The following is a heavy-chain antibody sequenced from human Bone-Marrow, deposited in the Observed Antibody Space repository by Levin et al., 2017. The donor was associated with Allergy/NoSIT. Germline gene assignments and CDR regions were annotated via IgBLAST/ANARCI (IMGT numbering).Heavy chain of an antibody. J-gene: IGHJ4*02. Sequence: GESLKISCAASGFTFSSYGMHWVRQAPGKGLEWVAVISYDGSNKYYADSVKGRFTISRDNSKNTLYLQMNSLRAEDTAVYYCAKLREERQWLVSFDYWGQGTLVTVSS. CDR3: AKLREERQWLVSFDY. D-gene: IGHD6-19*01. CDR1: GFTFSSYG. CDR2: ISYDGSNK. V-gene: IGHV3-30*18.